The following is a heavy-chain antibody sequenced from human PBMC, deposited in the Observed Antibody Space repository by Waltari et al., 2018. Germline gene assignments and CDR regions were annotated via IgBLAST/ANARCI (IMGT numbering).Heavy chain of an antibody. CDR1: GFTFSSHW. Sequence: EVQLVESGGGLVQPGGSLRLSCAASGFTFSSHWMSWVRQAPGKGLEWVANIKQDGSEKYYVDSVKGRFTISRDNAKNSLYLQMNSLRAEDTAVYYCARARGYYYYMDVWGKGTTVTVSS. CDR3: ARARGYYYYMDV. CDR2: IKQDGSEK. J-gene: IGHJ6*03. V-gene: IGHV3-7*03.